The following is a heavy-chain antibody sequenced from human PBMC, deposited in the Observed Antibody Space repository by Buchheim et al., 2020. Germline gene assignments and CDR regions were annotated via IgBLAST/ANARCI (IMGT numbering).Heavy chain of an antibody. CDR1: GFTFSDHF. Sequence: VQLLESGGGLVQPGGSLRLSCVVSGFTFSDHFMDWVRQAPGKGLEWIGEIYPGGSTNYNPSLKSRVTISVDTSKNQFSLKLMSMTAADTATYYCARGGGHRAARSYQYYYMDVWGKGTT. J-gene: IGHJ6*03. CDR2: IYPGGST. CDR3: ARGGGHRAARSYQYYYMDV. D-gene: IGHD3-10*01. V-gene: IGHV4-34*01.